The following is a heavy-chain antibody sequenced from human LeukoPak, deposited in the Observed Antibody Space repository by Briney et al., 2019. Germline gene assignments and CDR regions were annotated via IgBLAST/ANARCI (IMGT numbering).Heavy chain of an antibody. V-gene: IGHV3-30*03. CDR2: ISYDGSNK. CDR3: ATDRATQYFDY. D-gene: IGHD2-15*01. Sequence: PGRSLRLSCAASGFTFSSYGMHWVRQAPGKGLEWVAVISYDGSNKYYADSVKGRLTISRDNSRNTLFLQMNSLRAEDTAVYYCATDRATQYFDYWGQGTLVSVSS. J-gene: IGHJ4*02. CDR1: GFTFSSYG.